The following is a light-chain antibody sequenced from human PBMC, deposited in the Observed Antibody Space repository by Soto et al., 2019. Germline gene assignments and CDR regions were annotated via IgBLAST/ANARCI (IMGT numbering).Light chain of an antibody. CDR2: ATS. CDR3: QQYGDWPLT. Sequence: EIVVTQSPATLSVSPGERATLSCRASQSVGNNFAWYQQKPGQAPRLLIFATSTRATGVPARFSGSRSGTEFTLTISSLQSEDFAVYYCQQYGDWPLTFGGEAKVEIE. CDR1: QSVGNN. V-gene: IGKV3-15*01. J-gene: IGKJ4*01.